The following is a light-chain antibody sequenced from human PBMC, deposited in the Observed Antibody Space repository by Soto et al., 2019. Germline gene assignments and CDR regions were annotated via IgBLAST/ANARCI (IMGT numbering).Light chain of an antibody. V-gene: IGLV2-14*01. CDR2: DVS. CDR1: SSDVGGYNY. J-gene: IGLJ1*01. Sequence: QSALTQPASGYGSPGQSITISCTGTSSDVGGYNYVSWYQQHPGKAPKLLIYDVSNRPSGASNRFSGSKSGNTASLTISGLQAEEEADYYCSSYTGSTTLHYVFGTGTKVTVL. CDR3: SSYTGSTTLHYV.